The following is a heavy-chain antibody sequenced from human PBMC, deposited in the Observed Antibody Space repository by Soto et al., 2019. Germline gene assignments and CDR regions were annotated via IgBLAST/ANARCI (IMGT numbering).Heavy chain of an antibody. Sequence: EVQLVQSGGGLVKPGGSLRLSCAASGFTFSNAWMNWVRQAPGKGLEWVGRIRSNSDGGTTDYVASVKDRCTFSRDDSKNTLFLQMNSLKTEDTAVYYCTTSISGVVTGHWGQGALVIVSS. D-gene: IGHD3-3*01. CDR1: GFTFSNAW. CDR3: TTSISGVVTGH. CDR2: IRSNSDGGTT. V-gene: IGHV3-15*07. J-gene: IGHJ4*02.